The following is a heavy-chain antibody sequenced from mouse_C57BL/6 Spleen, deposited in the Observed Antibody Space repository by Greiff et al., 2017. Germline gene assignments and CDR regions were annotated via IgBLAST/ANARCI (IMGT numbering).Heavy chain of an antibody. CDR1: GFTFSDYY. CDR2: INHDGSST. J-gene: IGHJ4*01. V-gene: IGHV5-16*01. D-gene: IGHD1-1*01. CDR3: ARGYYYGSSYDYYAMDY. Sequence: EVQLVESEAGLVQPGTSMKLSCTASGFTFSDYYMAWVRQVPEKGLEWVGNINHDGSSTYYLDSLKSRYIISRDNAKNILYLQMSRLKSEDTATYYWARGYYYGSSYDYYAMDYWGQGTSVTVSS.